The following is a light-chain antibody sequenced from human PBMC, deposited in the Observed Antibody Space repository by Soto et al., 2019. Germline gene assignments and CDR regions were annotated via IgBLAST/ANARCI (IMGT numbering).Light chain of an antibody. CDR2: ATS. J-gene: IGKJ5*01. Sequence: DIQLTQSPSFLSASVGDRVTITCRASQGVSSFLAWYQHKPGRAPRLLIYATSTLQSGVPSRFSGSGSGTDFTFTISSLQPEDIATYYCQQYSHLITFGQGTRLEIK. V-gene: IGKV1-9*01. CDR1: QGVSSF. CDR3: QQYSHLIT.